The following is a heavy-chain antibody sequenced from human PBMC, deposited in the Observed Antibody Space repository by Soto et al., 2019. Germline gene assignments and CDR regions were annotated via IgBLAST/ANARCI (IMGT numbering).Heavy chain of an antibody. D-gene: IGHD5-18*01. J-gene: IGHJ3*02. Sequence: EVQLVESEGGLVQPGGSLRLSCAASGFIFTIYDMHWVRQGTGKGLEWVSGIGTTGDTHYSDSVKGRFTISRENAKNSAHLQMNSLRVEDTAVYYCARVRGYSYGNDAFDIWGQGTMVTVSS. CDR2: IGTTGDT. V-gene: IGHV3-13*01. CDR1: GFIFTIYD. CDR3: ARVRGYSYGNDAFDI.